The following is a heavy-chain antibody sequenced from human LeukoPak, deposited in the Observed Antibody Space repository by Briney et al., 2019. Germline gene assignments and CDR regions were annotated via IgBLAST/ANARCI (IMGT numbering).Heavy chain of an antibody. CDR2: IYYSRST. CDR1: GDFMDSTGEY. J-gene: IGHJ4*02. D-gene: IGHD3/OR15-3a*01. Sequence: SETLSLTCTVSGDFMDSTGEYWGWIRQPPGKGLEWIGSIYYSRSTYYNPSLKSRVTISVDTSKNQFSLYLSSVSDADSPGYLLARHGLHDLSPFHYWGQGSLVTVSS. V-gene: IGHV4-39*01. CDR3: ARHGLHDLSPFHY.